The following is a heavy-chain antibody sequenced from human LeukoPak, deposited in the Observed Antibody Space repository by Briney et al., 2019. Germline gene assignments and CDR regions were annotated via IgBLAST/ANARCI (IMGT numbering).Heavy chain of an antibody. CDR1: GYTFTSYG. Sequence: PWASVKVSCKASGYTFTSYGISWVRQAPGQGLEWMGWISAYNGNTNYAQKLQGRVTMTTDTSTSTAYMELRSLRSDDTAVYYCARDERIAGPVGGDYYFDYWGQGTLVTVSS. V-gene: IGHV1-18*01. CDR3: ARDERIAGPVGGDYYFDY. CDR2: ISAYNGNT. J-gene: IGHJ4*02. D-gene: IGHD1-26*01.